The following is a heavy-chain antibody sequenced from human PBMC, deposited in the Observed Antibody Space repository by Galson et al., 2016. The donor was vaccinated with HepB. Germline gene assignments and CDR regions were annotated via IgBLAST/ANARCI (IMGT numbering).Heavy chain of an antibody. D-gene: IGHD3-10*01. CDR2: IKEDGSDE. CDR3: ARGFGASDI. V-gene: IGHV3-7*01. J-gene: IGHJ3*02. Sequence: SLSLSCAASGFTFSSYWMTWVRQAPGKGLEWVANIKEDGSDEYYVDSVKGRFTISRDNAKNTLFLQMNSLRVEDTAVYYCARGFGASDIWGQGTMVTVSS. CDR1: GFTFSSYW.